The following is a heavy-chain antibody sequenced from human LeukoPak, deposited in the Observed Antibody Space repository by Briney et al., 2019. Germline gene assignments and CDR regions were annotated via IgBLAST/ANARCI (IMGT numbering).Heavy chain of an antibody. Sequence: GGSLRLSCAASGFTFSSYSMNWVRQAPGKGLEWVSSISSSSSYICYADSVKGRFTISRDNAKNSLYLQMNSLRAEDTAVYYCARENRITMVRGVIWGYFDYWGQGTLVTVSS. CDR2: ISSSSSYI. CDR3: ARENRITMVRGVIWGYFDY. D-gene: IGHD3-10*01. V-gene: IGHV3-21*01. CDR1: GFTFSSYS. J-gene: IGHJ4*02.